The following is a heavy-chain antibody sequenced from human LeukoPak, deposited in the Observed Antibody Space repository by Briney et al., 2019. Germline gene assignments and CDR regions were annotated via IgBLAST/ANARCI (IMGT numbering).Heavy chain of an antibody. CDR1: GDSISSSNYY. J-gene: IGHJ4*02. CDR2: IYYSGST. Sequence: PSETLSLTCTVSGDSISSSNYYWGWIRQPPGKGLEWIASIYYSGSTYYNPSLKSRVTISVDTSKNQFSLKLSSVTAADTAVYYCARQYVGTLRVWFGEPTGFDYWGQGTLVTVSS. CDR3: ARQYVGTLRVWFGEPTGFDY. V-gene: IGHV4-39*01. D-gene: IGHD3-10*01.